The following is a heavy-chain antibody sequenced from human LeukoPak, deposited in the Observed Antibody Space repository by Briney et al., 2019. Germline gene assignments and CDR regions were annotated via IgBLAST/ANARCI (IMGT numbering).Heavy chain of an antibody. Sequence: ASVKVSCKASEYTFTGYYMHWVRQAPGQGLEWMGWINPNSGGTNYAQKFQGRVTMTRDTSISTAYMELSRLRSDDTAVYYCARPTPIAVAGYGQGYYYYYMDVWGKGTTVTVSS. V-gene: IGHV1-2*02. CDR2: INPNSGGT. CDR3: ARPTPIAVAGYGQGYYYYYMDV. J-gene: IGHJ6*03. D-gene: IGHD6-19*01. CDR1: EYTFTGYY.